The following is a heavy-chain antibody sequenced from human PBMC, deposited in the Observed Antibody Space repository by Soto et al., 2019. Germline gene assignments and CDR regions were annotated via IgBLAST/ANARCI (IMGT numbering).Heavy chain of an antibody. V-gene: IGHV3-30-3*01. CDR3: GREEGDSSSRYFDS. D-gene: IGHD6-13*01. CDR2: ISYDGSNK. CDR1: GFTFSSYA. J-gene: IGHJ4*02. Sequence: QVQLVESGGGVVQPGRSLRLSCAASGFTFSSYAMHWVRQAPGKGLEWVAVISYDGSNKYYADSVKGRFTISRDNSKNTLYLQMNSLRAEDAAVYYCGREEGDSSSRYFDSWGQGTLVTVSS.